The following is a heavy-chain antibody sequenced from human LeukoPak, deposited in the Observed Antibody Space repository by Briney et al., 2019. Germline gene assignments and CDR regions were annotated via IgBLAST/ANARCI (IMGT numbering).Heavy chain of an antibody. J-gene: IGHJ3*02. D-gene: IGHD3-3*01. CDR2: INHSGST. V-gene: IGHV4-34*01. Sequence: PSETLSLTCAVYGGSFSGYYWSRIRQPPGKGLEWIGEINHSGSTNYNPSLKSRVTISVDTSKNQFSLKLSSVTAADTAVYYCAREEVIIDDAFDIWGQGTMVTVSS. CDR3: AREEVIIDDAFDI. CDR1: GGSFSGYY.